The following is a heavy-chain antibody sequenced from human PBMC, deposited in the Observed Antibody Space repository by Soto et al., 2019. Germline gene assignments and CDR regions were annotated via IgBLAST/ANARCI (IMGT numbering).Heavy chain of an antibody. J-gene: IGHJ4*02. CDR1: GFTFSSYS. CDR3: ATRRDGYNY. CDR2: ISSSSSYI. Sequence: EVQLVESGGGLVKPGGSLRLSCAASGFTFSSYSMNWVRQAPGKGLEWVSSISSSSSYIYYADSVKGRFTISRDNAKNSLYLQMHSLRAEDTAVYYCATRRDGYNYWGQGTLVTVSS. D-gene: IGHD5-12*01. V-gene: IGHV3-21*01.